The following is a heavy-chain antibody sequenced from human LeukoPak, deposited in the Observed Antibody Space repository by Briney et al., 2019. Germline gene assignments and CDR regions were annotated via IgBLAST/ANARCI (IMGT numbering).Heavy chain of an antibody. D-gene: IGHD4-11*01. V-gene: IGHV4-4*07. CDR2: IYTSGST. CDR1: GASISSYY. J-gene: IGHJ4*02. Sequence: SETLSLTCTVSGASISSYYWTWIRQPAGKGLEWIGRIYTSGSTNYNPSLKSRVAMSVDTSKNQFSLKLSSVTAADTAVYYCARLRGNYFPDYWGQGTLVTVSS. CDR3: ARLRGNYFPDY.